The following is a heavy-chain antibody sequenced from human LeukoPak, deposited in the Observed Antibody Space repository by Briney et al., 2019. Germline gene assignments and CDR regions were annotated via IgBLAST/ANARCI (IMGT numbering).Heavy chain of an antibody. CDR3: ARDMWGYYDSSAYLPY. Sequence: ASVKVSCKASGYTFTSYGISWVRQAPGQGLEWMGWISAYNGNTNYAQKLQGRVTMTTDTSTSTAYMELRSLRSDGTAVYYCARDMWGYYDSSAYLPYWGQGTLVTVSS. D-gene: IGHD3-22*01. V-gene: IGHV1-18*01. CDR2: ISAYNGNT. CDR1: GYTFTSYG. J-gene: IGHJ4*02.